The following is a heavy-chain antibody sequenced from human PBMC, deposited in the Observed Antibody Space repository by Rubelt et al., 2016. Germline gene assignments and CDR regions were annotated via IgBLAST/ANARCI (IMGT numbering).Heavy chain of an antibody. CDR2: IYHSGST. D-gene: IGHD3-3*01. J-gene: IGHJ5*02. CDR3: ARASAGYDFWSGYSQAGFDP. Sequence: TCTVSGGSISSYYWSWIRQPPGKGLEWIGSIYHSGSTYYNPSLKSRVTISVDTSKNQFSLKLSSVTAADTAVYYCARASAGYDFWSGYSQAGFDPWGQGTLVTVSS. V-gene: IGHV4-59*08. CDR1: GGSISSYY.